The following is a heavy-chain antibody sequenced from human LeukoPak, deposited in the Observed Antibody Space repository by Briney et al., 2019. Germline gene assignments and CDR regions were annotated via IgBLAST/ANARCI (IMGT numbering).Heavy chain of an antibody. Sequence: GRSLRLSCAASGSTFSSYAMHWVRQAPGKGLGWVAVISYDGSNNYYADSVKGRFTISRDNSKNTLYLQMNSLRAEDTAVYYCARGQVTKMPLAYWGQGTLVTVSS. CDR3: ARGQVTKMPLAY. V-gene: IGHV3-30*04. CDR2: ISYDGSNN. CDR1: GSTFSSYA. J-gene: IGHJ4*02. D-gene: IGHD4-17*01.